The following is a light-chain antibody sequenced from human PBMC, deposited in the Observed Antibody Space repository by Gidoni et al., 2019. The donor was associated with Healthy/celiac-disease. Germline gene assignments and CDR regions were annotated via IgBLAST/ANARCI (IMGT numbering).Light chain of an antibody. Sequence: EIVLTQSPATLPLSPGERATLSCRASQSVSSYLAWYQQKPGQAPRLLISDASNRATGIPARFSGSGSGTDFTLTISSLEPEDFAVYYCQQRSNWPPGLLTFGGGTKVEIK. V-gene: IGKV3-11*01. J-gene: IGKJ4*01. CDR2: DAS. CDR1: QSVSSY. CDR3: QQRSNWPPGLLT.